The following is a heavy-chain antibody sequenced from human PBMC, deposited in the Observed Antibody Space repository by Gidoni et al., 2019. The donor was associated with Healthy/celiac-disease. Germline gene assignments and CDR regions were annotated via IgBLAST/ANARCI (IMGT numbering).Heavy chain of an antibody. Sequence: EVQLVESVGGLVQPGRSLRLSCAASGFTFHDSAMHWVRQAPGKGLEWVSGISWNSGSIGYADSVKGRFTISRDNAKNSLYLQMNSLRAEDTALYYCAKCLSPRLQLSHTAMPNGYFDLWGRGTLVTVSS. V-gene: IGHV3-9*01. CDR1: GFTFHDSA. D-gene: IGHD5-18*01. CDR2: ISWNSGSI. CDR3: AKCLSPRLQLSHTAMPNGYFDL. J-gene: IGHJ2*01.